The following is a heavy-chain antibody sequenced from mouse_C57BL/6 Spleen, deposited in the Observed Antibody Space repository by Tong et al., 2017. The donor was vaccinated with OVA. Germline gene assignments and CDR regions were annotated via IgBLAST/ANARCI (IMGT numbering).Heavy chain of an antibody. Sequence: VQLQESGPELVKPGASVKISCKASGYAFSSSWMNWVKQRPGKGLEWIGWIYPRDGSTKYNEKFKGKATLTVDTSSSTAYMELHSLTSEDSAVYFCANGNFFDYWGQGTTLTVSS. CDR3: ANGNFFDY. CDR2: IYPRDGST. D-gene: IGHD2-1*01. J-gene: IGHJ2*01. CDR1: GYAFSSSW. V-gene: IGHV1-85*01.